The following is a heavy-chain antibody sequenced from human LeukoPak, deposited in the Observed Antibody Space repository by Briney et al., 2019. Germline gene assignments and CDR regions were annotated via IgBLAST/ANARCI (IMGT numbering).Heavy chain of an antibody. CDR2: IYYSGST. CDR3: ARRLPPGGWFDP. V-gene: IGHV4-31*03. Sequence: PSETLSLTCTVSGDSISSGGYYWSWIRQHPGKGLEWIGYIYYSGSTFYNPSLKSRVIISADTSKSQFSLKLSSVTAADTAVYYCARRLPPGGWFDPWGQGTLVTVSS. CDR1: GDSISSGGYY. J-gene: IGHJ5*02. D-gene: IGHD4-11*01.